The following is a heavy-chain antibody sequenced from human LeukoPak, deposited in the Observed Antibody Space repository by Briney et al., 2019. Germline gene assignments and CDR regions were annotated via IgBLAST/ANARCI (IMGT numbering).Heavy chain of an antibody. CDR1: GFTFSSYE. V-gene: IGHV3-48*03. D-gene: IGHD3-16*01. CDR3: ARDYVIRRDAFDI. J-gene: IGHJ3*02. Sequence: GGSLRLSCAASGFTFSSYEMNWVRQAPGKGLEWVSYISSGGSTIYYADSVKGRFTISRDNAKNSLYLQMNSLRAEDTAVYYCARDYVIRRDAFDIWGQGTMVTVSS. CDR2: ISSGGSTI.